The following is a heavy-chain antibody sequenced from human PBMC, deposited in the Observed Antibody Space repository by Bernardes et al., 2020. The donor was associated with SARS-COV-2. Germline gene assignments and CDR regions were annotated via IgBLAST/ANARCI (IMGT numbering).Heavy chain of an antibody. CDR3: ARGFGEVWQQLASYYFDY. J-gene: IGHJ4*02. CDR1: GGSFSGYY. D-gene: IGHD6-13*01. V-gene: IGHV4-34*01. Sequence: SETLSLTCAVYGGSFSGYYWSWIRQPPGKGLEWIGEINHSGSTNYNPSLKSRVTISVDTSKNQFSLKLSSLTAADTAVYYCARGFGEVWQQLASYYFDYWGQGTLVTVSS. CDR2: INHSGST.